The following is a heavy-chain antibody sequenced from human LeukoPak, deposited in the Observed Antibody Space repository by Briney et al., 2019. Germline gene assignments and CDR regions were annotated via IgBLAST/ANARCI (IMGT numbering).Heavy chain of an antibody. J-gene: IGHJ5*02. CDR2: IYYSGST. CDR3: ARDHLANLASRLFDP. CDR1: GGSISSYY. V-gene: IGHV4-59*12. Sequence: SETLSLTCTVSGGSISSYYWSWIRQPPGKGLEWIGYIYYSGSTNYNPSLKSRVAISVDTSKNQFSLKLNSVTAADTAVYYCARDHLANLASRLFDPWGQGSLVTVSS. D-gene: IGHD3-3*01.